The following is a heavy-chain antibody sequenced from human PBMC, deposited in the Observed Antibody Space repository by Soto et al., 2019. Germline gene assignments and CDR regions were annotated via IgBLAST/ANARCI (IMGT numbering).Heavy chain of an antibody. J-gene: IGHJ4*02. CDR1: GCTFTNYG. CDR3: ARDNGDEVPYYFDF. D-gene: IGHD3-10*01. Sequence: ASVKVSCKGSGCTFTNYGISWVRQAPGQGLEWMGWISAYDGNTNYAQKFRGRGTMTTDTSTSTAYMELRSLRSDGTAVYSLARDNGDEVPYYFDFWGQGTPVTVSA. V-gene: IGHV1-18*01. CDR2: ISAYDGNT.